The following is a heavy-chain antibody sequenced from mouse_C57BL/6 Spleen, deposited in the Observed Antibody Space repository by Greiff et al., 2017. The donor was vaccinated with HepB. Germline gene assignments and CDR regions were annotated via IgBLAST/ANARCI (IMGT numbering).Heavy chain of an antibody. CDR2: ILPGSGST. Sequence: VQLQQSGAELMKPGASVKLSCKATGYTFTGYWIEWVKQRPGHGLEWIGEILPGSGSTNYNEKFKGKATLTADTSSNTAYMQLSSLTTEDSAIYYCAREGNLLLRYDYFDYWGQGTTLTVSS. D-gene: IGHD1-1*01. CDR3: AREGNLLLRYDYFDY. CDR1: GYTFTGYW. V-gene: IGHV1-9*01. J-gene: IGHJ2*01.